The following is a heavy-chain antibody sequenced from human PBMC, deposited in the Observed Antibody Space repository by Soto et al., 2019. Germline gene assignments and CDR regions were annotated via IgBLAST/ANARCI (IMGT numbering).Heavy chain of an antibody. D-gene: IGHD2-15*01. CDR1: GGSFSGYY. CDR3: ARTGDIVVVVAAANEAFDF. J-gene: IGHJ3*01. Sequence: SETLSLTCAVYGGSFSGYYWSWIRQPPGKGLEWIGEINHSGSTNYNPSLKSRVTISVDTYKNQFSLKLSSVTAADTAVYYCARTGDIVVVVAAANEAFDFWGQGTMVTVSS. V-gene: IGHV4-34*01. CDR2: INHSGST.